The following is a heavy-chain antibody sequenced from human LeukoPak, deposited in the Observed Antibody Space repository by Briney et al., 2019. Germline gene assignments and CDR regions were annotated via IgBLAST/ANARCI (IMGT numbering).Heavy chain of an antibody. CDR1: GGSISSSTDY. CDR2: IYYSGST. D-gene: IGHD3-22*01. CDR3: ARRTSNIVVVVGFDY. Sequence: PSETLSLTCTVSGGSISSSTDYWGWIRQPPGKGLEWIGSIYYSGSTYYNPSLKSRVTISVDTSKSQFSLKLSSATAADTAVYYCARRTSNIVVVVGFDYWGQGTQVTVSS. J-gene: IGHJ4*02. V-gene: IGHV4-39*01.